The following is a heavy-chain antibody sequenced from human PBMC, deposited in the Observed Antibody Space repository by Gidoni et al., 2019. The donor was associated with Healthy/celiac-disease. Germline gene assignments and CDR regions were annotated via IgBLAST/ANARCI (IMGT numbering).Heavy chain of an antibody. CDR1: GYSFTSYW. D-gene: IGHD5-18*01. CDR3: ARHVGDTAMVPQYMDV. J-gene: IGHJ6*03. V-gene: IGHV5-51*01. Sequence: EVQLVPSGAEVKKPGESLKISCKGSGYSFTSYWIGWVRQMPGKGLEWMGIIYPGDSDTRDSPSVQGQVTISADKSISTAYLQWSSLKAADTAMYDWARHVGDTAMVPQYMDVWGKGTTVTVSS. CDR2: IYPGDSDT.